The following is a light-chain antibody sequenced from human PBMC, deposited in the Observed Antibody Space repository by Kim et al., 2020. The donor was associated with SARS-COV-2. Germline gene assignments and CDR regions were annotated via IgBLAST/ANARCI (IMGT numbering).Light chain of an antibody. Sequence: KTVTTACPSGGSSIASNYVPWHQQRPGSAPITVIYEDSQRPSWVPDRFSGSTDSSSNSASLTISGLKTEDEADYCCQSYDSTNHVVFGGGTQLTVL. J-gene: IGLJ2*01. CDR1: GSSIASNY. CDR3: QSYDSTNHVV. V-gene: IGLV6-57*02. CDR2: EDS.